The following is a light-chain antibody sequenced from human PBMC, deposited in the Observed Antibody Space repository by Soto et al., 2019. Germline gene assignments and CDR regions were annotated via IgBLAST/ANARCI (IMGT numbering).Light chain of an antibody. CDR3: AAWNDSLKGVV. Sequence: QSVLTQPPSASGTPGQRVTISCSGSSSNIGSNTVNWYQQLPGTAQKLLIYRNNHRPSGGPDRFSGYKSGTFASLAISGVQSYYEADYYCAAWNDSLKGVVFVGRTKLTVL. CDR1: SSNIGSNT. V-gene: IGLV1-44*01. CDR2: RNN. J-gene: IGLJ2*01.